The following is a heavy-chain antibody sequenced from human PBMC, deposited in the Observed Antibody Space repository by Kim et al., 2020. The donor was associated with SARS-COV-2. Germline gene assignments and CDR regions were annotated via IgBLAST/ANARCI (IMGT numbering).Heavy chain of an antibody. Sequence: GGSLRLSCAASGFFVSNTYLSWVRQAPGKGLEWVSVIYTGATTYYADSVRGRFTISRDNSRNTVYLQMNSLRAEDTAVYYCARLGPVTANYYYGMDVWGRGTTVTVSS. D-gene: IGHD2-21*02. CDR1: GFFVSNTY. V-gene: IGHV3-53*01. CDR3: ARLGPVTANYYYGMDV. CDR2: IYTGATT. J-gene: IGHJ6*02.